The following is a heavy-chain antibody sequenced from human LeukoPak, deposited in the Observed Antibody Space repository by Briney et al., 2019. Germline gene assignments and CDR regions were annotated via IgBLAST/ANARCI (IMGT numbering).Heavy chain of an antibody. Sequence: SETLSLTCTVSGGSISTDTYYWGWIRLPPGKGLEWIGEIHHSGRTYYNPSLKSRVTISVDTSKNQFSLKLSSVTAADTAMYYCARVTYNGYQHFDYWGQGTLVTVSS. CDR2: IHHSGRT. CDR3: ARVTYNGYQHFDY. CDR1: GGSISTDTYY. J-gene: IGHJ4*02. V-gene: IGHV4-39*07. D-gene: IGHD3-10*01.